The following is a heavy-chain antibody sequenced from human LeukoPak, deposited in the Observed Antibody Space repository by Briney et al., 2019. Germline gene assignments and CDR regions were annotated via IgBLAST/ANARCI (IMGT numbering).Heavy chain of an antibody. Sequence: SETLSLTCTVSGGSISSYYWSWIRQPPGKGLEGIGYIYYSGSTNYNPSLKSRVTISVDTSKNQFSLKLSSVTAADTAVYYCARDQGYCTNGVCGPWGQGTLVTVSS. J-gene: IGHJ5*02. D-gene: IGHD2-8*01. CDR3: ARDQGYCTNGVCGP. V-gene: IGHV4-59*01. CDR2: IYYSGST. CDR1: GGSISSYY.